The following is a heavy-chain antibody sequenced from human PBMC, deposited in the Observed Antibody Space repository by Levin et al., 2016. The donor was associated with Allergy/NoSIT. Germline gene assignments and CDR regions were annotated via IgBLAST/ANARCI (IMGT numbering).Heavy chain of an antibody. CDR2: INPNSGGT. V-gene: IGHV1-2*02. Sequence: WVRQAPGQGLEWMGWINPNSGGTNYAQKFRGRVTMTRDTSISTAYMELTRLTSDDTAIYYCARGIGAPVSSWYLGWGQGTLVTVSS. CDR3: ARGIGAPVSSWYLG. D-gene: IGHD6-13*01. J-gene: IGHJ4*02.